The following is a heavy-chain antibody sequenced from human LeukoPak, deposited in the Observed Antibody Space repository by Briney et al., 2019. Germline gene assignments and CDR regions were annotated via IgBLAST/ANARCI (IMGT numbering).Heavy chain of an antibody. V-gene: IGHV4-59*08. CDR1: GGSIISYY. Sequence: SETLSLTCTVSGGSIISYYWSWIRQPPGKGLEWIAIIYHSGITYYNPSLKSRVTISVDTSKNQFSLKLSSVTAADTAVYYCARQRQWLFDWFDPWGQGTLVTVSS. D-gene: IGHD6-19*01. CDR3: ARQRQWLFDWFDP. J-gene: IGHJ5*02. CDR2: IYHSGIT.